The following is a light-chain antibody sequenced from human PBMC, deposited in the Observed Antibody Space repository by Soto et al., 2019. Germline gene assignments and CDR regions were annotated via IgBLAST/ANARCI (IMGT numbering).Light chain of an antibody. Sequence: SHEPTQPPPVSVAPGQTARITCGGDKLGNKSVRWYRQTPGQAPVAVVFDASDRPSGIPDRISASRSGDTATLTISRVDAGDEADYYCQVWASTDEFFVFGSGTKVTVL. V-gene: IGLV3-21*02. J-gene: IGLJ1*01. CDR3: QVWASTDEFFV. CDR1: KLGNKS. CDR2: DAS.